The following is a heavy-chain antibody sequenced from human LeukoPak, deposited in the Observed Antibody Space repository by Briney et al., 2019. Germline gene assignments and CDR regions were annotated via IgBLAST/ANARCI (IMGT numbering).Heavy chain of an antibody. CDR3: AAGGLIRDTHSFEI. Sequence: PGGSLRLSCAASGFTVSRTYIARVRQTPGKGLDWVSLLYAGGGLHYADSVKGRFNISRDISSNTMYRQMSALRAEDTAVYYCAAGGLIRDTHSFEIWGQGTVVTVSS. CDR1: GFTVSRTY. D-gene: IGHD3/OR15-3a*01. J-gene: IGHJ3*02. CDR2: LYAGGGL. V-gene: IGHV3-53*01.